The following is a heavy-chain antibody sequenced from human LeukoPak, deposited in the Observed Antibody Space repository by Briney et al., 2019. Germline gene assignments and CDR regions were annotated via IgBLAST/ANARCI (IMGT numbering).Heavy chain of an antibody. CDR2: IYSGGST. D-gene: IGHD6-19*01. CDR1: GFTVSSNY. CDR3: AKASVAGLPDHFDF. Sequence: GGSLRLSCAASGFTVSSNYMSWVRQAPGKGLEWVSVIYSGGSTYYADSVKGRFTISRDNSKNTLYLQMNSLRAEDTAVYYCAKASVAGLPDHFDFWGQGTLVTVSS. J-gene: IGHJ4*02. V-gene: IGHV3-53*01.